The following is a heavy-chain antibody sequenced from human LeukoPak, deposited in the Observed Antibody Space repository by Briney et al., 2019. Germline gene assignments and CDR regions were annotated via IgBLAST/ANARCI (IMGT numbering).Heavy chain of an antibody. Sequence: PGGSLRLSCAASGFTFDDYAMHWVRQAPGKGLEWVSGISWNSGSIGYADSVKGRFTISRDNSKNTLYLHMDSLRPEDTAVYYCAKDVDLTGTFAYWGQGTLVTVSS. D-gene: IGHD3-9*01. CDR3: AKDVDLTGTFAY. J-gene: IGHJ4*02. V-gene: IGHV3-9*01. CDR1: GFTFDDYA. CDR2: ISWNSGSI.